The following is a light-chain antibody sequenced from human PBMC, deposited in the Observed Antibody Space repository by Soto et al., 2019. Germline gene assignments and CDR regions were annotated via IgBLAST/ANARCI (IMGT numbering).Light chain of an antibody. CDR3: QQFGDSPPAFT. Sequence: ESMLTQSPGTLSLSPGERATLSCRASRSVSSRYITWYQQKPGQATRLLINGASIRATGIPDRFSGSGSGTDFTLTISRLEPEDFAVYYCQQFGDSPPAFTFGQGTKLEI. CDR1: RSVSSRY. CDR2: GAS. V-gene: IGKV3-20*01. J-gene: IGKJ2*01.